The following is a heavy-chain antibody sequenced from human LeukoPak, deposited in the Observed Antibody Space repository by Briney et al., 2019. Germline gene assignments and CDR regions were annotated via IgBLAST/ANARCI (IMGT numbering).Heavy chain of an antibody. Sequence: PGGSLRLSCAASGFTFRSYWMSWVRQAPGKGLEWVANIKQDGSEKYYVDSVKGRFTISRDNAKNSLYLQMNSLRAEDTAVYYCARDLVDGYFDYWGQGTLVTVSS. CDR3: ARDLVDGYFDY. J-gene: IGHJ4*02. CDR2: IKQDGSEK. V-gene: IGHV3-7*01. D-gene: IGHD3-10*01. CDR1: GFTFRSYW.